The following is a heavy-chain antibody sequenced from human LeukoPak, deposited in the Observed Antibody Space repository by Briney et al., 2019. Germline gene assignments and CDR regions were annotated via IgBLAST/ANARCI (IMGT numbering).Heavy chain of an antibody. D-gene: IGHD6-25*01. Sequence: PGGSLRLSCAASGFTFSSFAMAWVRQAPGKGLEWVSAIFARDGGTFYGDAVKGRFTISRDNSKNTLYPQMNSLRAEDTAIYYCAKTRGPAATHPDYWGQGILVTVSS. CDR2: IFARDGGT. J-gene: IGHJ4*02. CDR1: GFTFSSFA. V-gene: IGHV3-23*01. CDR3: AKTRGPAATHPDY.